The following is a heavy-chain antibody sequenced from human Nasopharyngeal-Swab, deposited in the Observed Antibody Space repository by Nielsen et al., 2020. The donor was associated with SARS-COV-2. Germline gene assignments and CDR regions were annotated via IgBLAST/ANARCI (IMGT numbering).Heavy chain of an antibody. Sequence: GESLKLSCAASGFTFTDYVMNWVRQAPGKGLEWVSSISTTSDYIYYADSVKGRFTISRDNARNSLHLPMHSLRAEDTAVYYCVRDGYFDWSFGYWGQGTLVTVSS. CDR3: VRDGYFDWSFGY. CDR2: ISTTSDYI. V-gene: IGHV3-21*01. J-gene: IGHJ4*02. D-gene: IGHD3-9*01. CDR1: GFTFTDYV.